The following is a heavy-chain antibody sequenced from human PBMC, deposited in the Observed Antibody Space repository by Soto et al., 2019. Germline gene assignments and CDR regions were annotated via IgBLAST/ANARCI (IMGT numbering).Heavy chain of an antibody. CDR2: ISSSSSYI. J-gene: IGHJ4*02. CDR1: GFTFSSYS. Sequence: EVQLVESGGGLVKPGGSLRLSCAASGFTFSSYSMNWVRQAPGKGLEWVSSISSSSSYIYYADSVKGRFTISRDNAKNSLYLQMNSLSAEDTAVYYCARDLGYSSGWYYFDYWGQGTLVTVSS. V-gene: IGHV3-21*01. CDR3: ARDLGYSSGWYYFDY. D-gene: IGHD6-19*01.